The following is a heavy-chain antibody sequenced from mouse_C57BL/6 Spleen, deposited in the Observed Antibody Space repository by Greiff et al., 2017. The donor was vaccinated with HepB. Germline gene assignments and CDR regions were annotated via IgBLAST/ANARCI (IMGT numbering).Heavy chain of an antibody. D-gene: IGHD2-3*01. CDR3: ARERDDGYYPYFDY. V-gene: IGHV5-4*01. J-gene: IGHJ2*01. CDR2: ISDGGSYT. CDR1: GFTFSSYA. Sequence: EVQLVESGGGLVKPGGSLKLSCAASGFTFSSYAMSWVRQTPEKRLEWVATISDGGSYTYYPDNVKGRFTISRDNAKNNLYLQMSHLKSEDTAMYYCARERDDGYYPYFDYWGQGTTLTVSS.